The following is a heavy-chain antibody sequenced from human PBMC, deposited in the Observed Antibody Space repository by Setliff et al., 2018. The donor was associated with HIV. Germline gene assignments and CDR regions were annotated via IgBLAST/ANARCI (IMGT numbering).Heavy chain of an antibody. Sequence: ASVNVSCKASGYTFTSYGISWVRQAPGQGLEWMGWISTYNGHTKYIQKLQGRVTMTTDTSTSTAYMELRSLRSDDTAMYYCARPSSPDCGGDCYPDAFDIWGQGTMVTVSS. CDR1: GYTFTSYG. CDR2: ISTYNGHT. J-gene: IGHJ3*02. D-gene: IGHD2-21*01. CDR3: ARPSSPDCGGDCYPDAFDI. V-gene: IGHV1-18*01.